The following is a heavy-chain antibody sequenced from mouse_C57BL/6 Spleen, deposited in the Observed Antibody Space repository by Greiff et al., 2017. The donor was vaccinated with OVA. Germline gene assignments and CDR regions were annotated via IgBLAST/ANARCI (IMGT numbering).Heavy chain of an antibody. CDR2: IYPGSGNT. V-gene: IGHV1-76*01. D-gene: IGHD2-1*01. CDR3: ARYDGNYPWFAY. CDR1: GYTFTDYY. Sequence: VKVVEPGAELVRPGASVKLSCKASGYTFTDYYINWVKQRPGQGLEWIARIYPGSGNTYYNEKFKGKATLTAEKSSSTAYMQLSSLTSEDSAVYFCARYDGNYPWFAYWGQGTLVTVSA. J-gene: IGHJ3*01.